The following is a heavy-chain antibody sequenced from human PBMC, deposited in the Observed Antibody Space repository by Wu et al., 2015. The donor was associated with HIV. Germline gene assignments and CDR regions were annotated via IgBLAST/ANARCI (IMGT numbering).Heavy chain of an antibody. CDR1: GGTFSSYG. J-gene: IGHJ5*02. CDR2: IIPIFGTA. D-gene: IGHD5-12*01. V-gene: IGHV1-69*12. Sequence: QVQLVQSGAEVKKPESSVKVSCKSSGGTFSSYGVNWVRQAPGQGLDWMGGIIPIFGTANYAQKFQGRVNITADESTKTVYMELSGLRSEDTATYYCARGREYSDKDLGNWFDPWGQGTLVTVSS. CDR3: ARGREYSDKDLGNWFDP.